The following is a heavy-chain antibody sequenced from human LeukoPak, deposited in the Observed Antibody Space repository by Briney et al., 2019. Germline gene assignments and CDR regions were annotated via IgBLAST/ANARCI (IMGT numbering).Heavy chain of an antibody. D-gene: IGHD6-13*01. J-gene: IGHJ4*02. V-gene: IGHV3-33*01. Sequence: GGSLRPSCAASGFTFSSYGMHWVRQAPGKGLEWVAVIWYDGSNKYYADSVKGRFTISRDNSKNTLYLQMNSLRAEDTAVYYCATELKKIAAAGAAFDYWGQGTLVTVSS. CDR1: GFTFSSYG. CDR3: ATELKKIAAAGAAFDY. CDR2: IWYDGSNK.